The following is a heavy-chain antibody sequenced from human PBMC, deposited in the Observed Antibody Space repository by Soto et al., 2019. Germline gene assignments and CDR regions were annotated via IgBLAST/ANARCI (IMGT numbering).Heavy chain of an antibody. V-gene: IGHV3-30*03. J-gene: IGHJ4*02. CDR2: ISSDGNKQ. D-gene: IGHD3-22*01. CDR1: GFTFTTYG. CDR3: ASGHYDDNPATFDY. Sequence: QVQLVESGGGVVQPGRSLRLSCAASGFTFTTYGMHWVRQAPGKGLEWVAVISSDGNKQYYADSVKGRFTISRDNSKNTLYLQMNSLRVEDTAMYYCASGHYDDNPATFDYWGQGALVKVFS.